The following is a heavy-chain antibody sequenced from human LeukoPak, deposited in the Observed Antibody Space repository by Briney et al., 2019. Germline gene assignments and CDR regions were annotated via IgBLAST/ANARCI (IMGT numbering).Heavy chain of an antibody. Sequence: GRSLRLSCAASGFTFSSYGMHWVRQAPGKGLEWVAVISYDGSNKYYADSVKGRFTISRDNSKNTLYLQMNSLRAEDTAVYYCARDGTVTAGPFDPWGGGTLVTVSS. J-gene: IGHJ5*02. D-gene: IGHD4-17*01. CDR2: ISYDGSNK. CDR1: GFTFSSYG. CDR3: ARDGTVTAGPFDP. V-gene: IGHV3-30*03.